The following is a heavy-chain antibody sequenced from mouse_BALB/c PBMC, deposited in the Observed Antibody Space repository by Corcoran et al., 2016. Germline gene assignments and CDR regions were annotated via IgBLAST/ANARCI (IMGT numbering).Heavy chain of an antibody. J-gene: IGHJ1*01. CDR2: IKPYNDGT. CDR1: GYTFTSYV. V-gene: IGHV1S136*01. D-gene: IGHD1-1*01. Sequence: EVQLQQSGPELVKPGASVKMSCKASGYTFTSYVMHWVKQKPGQGLEWIGYIKPYNDGTKYNEKFKGKATLTSDKSSSTAYMELSSLTSEDSAVYYCATSYYCSSYWYFDVWGAGTTVTVSS. CDR3: ATSYYCSSYWYFDV.